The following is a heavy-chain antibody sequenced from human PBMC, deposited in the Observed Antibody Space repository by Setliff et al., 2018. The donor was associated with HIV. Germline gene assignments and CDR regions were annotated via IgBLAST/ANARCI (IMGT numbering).Heavy chain of an antibody. Sequence: RASVKVSCKASGYTFTTYAINWVRQAPGQGLEDMGWISTYNGHTSYARKFQGRVTMTTDTSTNTAYMELRTLRSDDTAVYYCARGDYYDSGSYSPGGDVFDIWGQGTTVTVSS. J-gene: IGHJ3*02. CDR1: GYTFTTYA. CDR2: ISTYNGHT. V-gene: IGHV1-18*01. D-gene: IGHD3-22*01. CDR3: ARGDYYDSGSYSPGGDVFDI.